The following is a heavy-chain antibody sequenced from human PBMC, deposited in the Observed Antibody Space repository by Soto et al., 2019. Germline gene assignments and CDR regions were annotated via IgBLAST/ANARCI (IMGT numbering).Heavy chain of an antibody. CDR1: GFTFSNYW. J-gene: IGHJ5*01. V-gene: IGHV3-7*01. CDR2: IKQVGSEK. D-gene: IGHD6-13*01. CDR3: ASRSSWFDY. Sequence: EVLLVESGGGLVQPGGSLRLSCAVSGFTFSNYWMSWVRQAPGKGLEWVANIKQVGSEKYYVDSVWGRFTISRDNTKNSLYLQMNTLRAEDTGVYYCASRSSWFDYWGQGTLVTVSS.